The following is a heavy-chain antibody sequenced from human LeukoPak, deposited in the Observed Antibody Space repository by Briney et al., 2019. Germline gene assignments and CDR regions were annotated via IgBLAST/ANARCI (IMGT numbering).Heavy chain of an antibody. V-gene: IGHV3-66*01. CDR1: GFTFSSYE. CDR2: IYSGGRT. CDR3: VRGPPTPGFFHFFF. Sequence: GGSLRLSCAASGFTFSSYEMNWVRQAPGKGLEWVSVIYSGGRTYYAGSVKGRFAISRDNSKNTVDLQMSSLRVDDSAIYYCVRGPPTPGFFHFFFWGQGTLATVSS. J-gene: IGHJ4*02. D-gene: IGHD2-15*01.